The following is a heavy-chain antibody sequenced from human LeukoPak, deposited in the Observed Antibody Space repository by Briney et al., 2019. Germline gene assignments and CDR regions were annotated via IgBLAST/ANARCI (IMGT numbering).Heavy chain of an antibody. J-gene: IGHJ4*02. CDR1: GFTFSSYG. Sequence: GGSLRLSCAASGFTFSSYGMHWVRQAPGKGLEWVAVIWYDGSNKYYADSVKGRFTISRDNSKNSLYLQMNSLRVEDTAFYYCAKDNRRHYTSGPNPDSLHWGQGALVTVSS. CDR3: AKDNRRHYTSGPNPDSLH. D-gene: IGHD6-19*01. CDR2: IWYDGSNK. V-gene: IGHV3-33*06.